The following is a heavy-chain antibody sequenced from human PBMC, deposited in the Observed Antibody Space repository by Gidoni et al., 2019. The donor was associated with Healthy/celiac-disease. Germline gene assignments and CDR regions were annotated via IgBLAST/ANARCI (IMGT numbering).Heavy chain of an antibody. Sequence: EVQLVESGGGLVQPGGSLRLSCSASGFTFRSYAMHWVRQAPGKGLEYVSAISSNGGSTYYADSVKGRFTISRDNSKNTLYLQMSSLRAEDTAVYYCVKGYCSGGSCYYYFDYWGQGTLVTVSS. J-gene: IGHJ4*02. CDR3: VKGYCSGGSCYYYFDY. D-gene: IGHD2-15*01. CDR2: ISSNGGST. V-gene: IGHV3-64D*09. CDR1: GFTFRSYA.